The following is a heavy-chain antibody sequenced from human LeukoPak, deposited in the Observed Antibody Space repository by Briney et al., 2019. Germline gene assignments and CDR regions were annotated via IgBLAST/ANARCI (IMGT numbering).Heavy chain of an antibody. J-gene: IGHJ4*02. D-gene: IGHD2-2*01. V-gene: IGHV3-48*02. CDR1: GFTFSSYT. Sequence: GRSLRLSCAASGFTFSSYTMTWVRQAPGKGLEWVSYISGSSTTIYYADSVKGRFTISRDNAKNSLYLQMNSLRDEDTAVYYCARDVLSYGDSGVDYWGQGTLVTVSS. CDR2: ISGSSTTI. CDR3: ARDVLSYGDSGVDY.